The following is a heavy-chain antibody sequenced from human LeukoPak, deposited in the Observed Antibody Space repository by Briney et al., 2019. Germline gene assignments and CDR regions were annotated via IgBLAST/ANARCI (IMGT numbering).Heavy chain of an antibody. Sequence: GGSLRLSCAASGFIFDDYAMHWVRQAPGKGLEWVSGISWNSGSIGYADSVKGRFTISRDNAKNSLYLQMNSLTAEDTAVYYCARDSMIRGVITSFDQWGQGTLVTVSS. J-gene: IGHJ4*02. CDR3: ARDSMIRGVITSFDQ. D-gene: IGHD3-10*01. CDR2: ISWNSGSI. V-gene: IGHV3-9*01. CDR1: GFIFDDYA.